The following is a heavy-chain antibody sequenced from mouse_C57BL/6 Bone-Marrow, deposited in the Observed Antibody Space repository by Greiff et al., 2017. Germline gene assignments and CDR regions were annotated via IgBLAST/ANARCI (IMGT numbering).Heavy chain of an antibody. J-gene: IGHJ1*03. V-gene: IGHV1-82*01. Sequence: QVQLKQSGPELVKPGASVKISCKASGYAFSSSWMNWVKQRPGKGLEWIGRIYPGDGDTNYNGKFKGKATLTADKSSSTAYMQRSSLTSEDSAVYFCAREGTTVVATDWYFDVWGTGTTVTVSS. D-gene: IGHD1-1*01. CDR3: AREGTTVVATDWYFDV. CDR1: GYAFSSSW. CDR2: IYPGDGDT.